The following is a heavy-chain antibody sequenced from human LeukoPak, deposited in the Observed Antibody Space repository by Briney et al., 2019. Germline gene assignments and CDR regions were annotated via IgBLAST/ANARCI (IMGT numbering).Heavy chain of an antibody. V-gene: IGHV1-2*06. CDR1: GYTFTGYY. CDR3: ARGDSRGDYYYYYMDV. J-gene: IGHJ6*03. Sequence: ASVKVSCKAAGYTFTGYYMFWVRQAPGQGLEWMGRINPNSGGTNYAQKFQGRVTMTRDTSISTAYMELSRLRSDDTAVYYCARGDSRGDYYYYYMDVWGKGTTVTVSS. D-gene: IGHD2-21*02. CDR2: INPNSGGT.